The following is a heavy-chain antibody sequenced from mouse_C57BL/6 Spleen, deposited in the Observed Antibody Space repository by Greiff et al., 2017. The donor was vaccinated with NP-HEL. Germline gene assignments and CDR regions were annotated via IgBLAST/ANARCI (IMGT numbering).Heavy chain of an antibody. CDR2: IHPNSGST. CDR1: GYTFTSYW. Sequence: QVQLQQPGAELVKPGASVKLSCKASGYTFTSYWMHWVKQRPGQGLEWIGMIHPNSGSTNYNEKFKSKATLTVDKSSSTAYMQLSSLTSEDSAVYYCARRGGIYYYGSSPFAYWGQGTLVTVSA. V-gene: IGHV1-64*01. J-gene: IGHJ3*01. D-gene: IGHD1-1*01. CDR3: ARRGGIYYYGSSPFAY.